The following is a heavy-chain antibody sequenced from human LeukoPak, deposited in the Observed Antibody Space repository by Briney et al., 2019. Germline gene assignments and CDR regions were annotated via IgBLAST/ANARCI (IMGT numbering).Heavy chain of an antibody. CDR3: ARDGGGVRGVPDWFDP. Sequence: PSGTLSLTCAVSGGSISSSNWWSWVRQPPGKGLEWIGEIYHSGSTNYNPSLKSRVTISVDKSKNQFSLKLSSVTAADTAVYYCARDGGGVRGVPDWFDPWAREPWSPSPQ. D-gene: IGHD3-10*01. J-gene: IGHJ5*02. V-gene: IGHV4-4*02. CDR1: GGSISSSNW. CDR2: IYHSGST.